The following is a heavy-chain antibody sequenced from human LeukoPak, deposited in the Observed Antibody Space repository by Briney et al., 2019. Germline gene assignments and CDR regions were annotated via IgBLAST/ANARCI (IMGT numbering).Heavy chain of an antibody. J-gene: IGHJ4*02. D-gene: IGHD6-13*01. Sequence: SETLSLTCTVSGGSISSGSYYWSWIRQPAGKGLEWIGRIYTSGSTNYNPSLKSRVTISVDTSKNQFSLKLSSVTAADTAVYYCARADSSSWYTTGDYWGQGTLVTVSS. CDR1: GGSISSGSYY. CDR2: IYTSGST. CDR3: ARADSSSWYTTGDY. V-gene: IGHV4-61*02.